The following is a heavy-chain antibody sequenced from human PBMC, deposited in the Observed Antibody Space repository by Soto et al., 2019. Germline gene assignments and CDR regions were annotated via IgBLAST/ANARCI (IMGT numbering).Heavy chain of an antibody. CDR3: ARGVGASDY. J-gene: IGHJ4*02. Sequence: EVQLVESGGGLVQPGGSLRLSCAASGFTFSSYAMHWVRQAPGKGLEYVSAISSNGGSTYYANSVKGRFTISRDNSKNTLYLQMGSLRAEDMAVYYCARGVGASDYWGQGTLVTVSS. D-gene: IGHD1-26*01. V-gene: IGHV3-64*01. CDR1: GFTFSSYA. CDR2: ISSNGGST.